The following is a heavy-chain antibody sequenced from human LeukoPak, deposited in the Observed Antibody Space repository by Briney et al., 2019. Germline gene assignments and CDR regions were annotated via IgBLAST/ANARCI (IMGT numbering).Heavy chain of an antibody. CDR1: GGTFSSYA. D-gene: IGHD3-22*01. CDR2: IFPIFGIA. CDR3: ARLSRYYDSSGYYYSGWFDP. J-gene: IGHJ5*02. V-gene: IGHV1-69*04. Sequence: ASVKVSCKASGGTFSSYAISWVRQAPGQGLEWMGRIFPIFGIANYAQKFQGRVTITASKATSTAYMELSSLRSEDTAVYYCARLSRYYDSSGYYYSGWFDPWGQGTLVTVSS.